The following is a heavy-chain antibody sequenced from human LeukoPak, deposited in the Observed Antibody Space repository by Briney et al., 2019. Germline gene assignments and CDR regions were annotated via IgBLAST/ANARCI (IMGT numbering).Heavy chain of an antibody. V-gene: IGHV1-69*05. D-gene: IGHD2-2*01. Sequence: GASVKVSCKASGGTFSSYAISWVRQAPGQGLEWMGGIIPIFGTANYAQKFQDRVTMTRNTFISTAYMELSSLRSEDTAVYYCARGVPRYCRSPGRATAAICGVYWGQGTLVTVSS. J-gene: IGHJ4*02. CDR3: ARGVPRYCRSPGRATAAICGVY. CDR1: GGTFSSYA. CDR2: IIPIFGTA.